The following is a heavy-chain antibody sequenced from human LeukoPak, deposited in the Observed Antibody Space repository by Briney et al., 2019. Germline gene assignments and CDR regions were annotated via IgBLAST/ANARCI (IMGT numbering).Heavy chain of an antibody. CDR2: MSSSGSTI. J-gene: IGHJ4*02. V-gene: IGHV3-11*04. D-gene: IGHD2-2*01. Sequence: GGSLRLSCAASGFTFSDYYMNWIRQAPGKGLEWISYMSSSGSTISYADSVTGRFTVSRDNAKNSLYLQMNSLRAEHTAVYYCARSILPAANAIDYWGQGTLLTVSS. CDR1: GFTFSDYY. CDR3: ARSILPAANAIDY.